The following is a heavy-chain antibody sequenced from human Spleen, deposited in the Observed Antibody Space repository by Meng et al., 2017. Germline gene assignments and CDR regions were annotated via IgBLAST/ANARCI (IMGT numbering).Heavy chain of an antibody. Sequence: QVQLVQSGAEVKKPGASVKVSCEASGYIFTDYYMHWVRQAPGQGLEWMGRINPNSGGTMYAQNFQGRVTMTRDTSISTAFMELSSLRSDDSALFYCARDRYGDYYFDSWGQGTLVTVSS. CDR2: INPNSGGT. V-gene: IGHV1-2*06. J-gene: IGHJ4*02. D-gene: IGHD4-17*01. CDR3: ARDRYGDYYFDS. CDR1: GYIFTDYY.